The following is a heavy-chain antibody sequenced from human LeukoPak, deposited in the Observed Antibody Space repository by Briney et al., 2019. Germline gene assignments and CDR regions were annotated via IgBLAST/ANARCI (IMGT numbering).Heavy chain of an antibody. CDR1: GGSISSGSYY. Sequence: SETLSLTCTVSGGSISSGSYYWRWIRQPAGRGLEWIARIYTSGSTNYNPSLKSRVTISVDTSKNQFSLKLSSVTAADTAVYYCARSNTYSSSWPARVGAFDIWGQGTMVTVSS. CDR3: ARSNTYSSSWPARVGAFDI. D-gene: IGHD6-13*01. CDR2: IYTSGST. V-gene: IGHV4-61*02. J-gene: IGHJ3*02.